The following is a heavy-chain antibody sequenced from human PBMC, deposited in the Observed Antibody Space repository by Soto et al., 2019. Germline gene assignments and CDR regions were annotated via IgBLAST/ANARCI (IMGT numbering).Heavy chain of an antibody. CDR2: ISCDGSGI. CDR1: GFDFRSFG. V-gene: IGHV3-30*03. J-gene: IGHJ4*02. CDR3: ASSGYIDSY. Sequence: PGESLKISCTASGFDFRSFGMHWVRHAPGKGLEWVAVISCDGSGIYYADSVKGRFTVSRDNVKNSLYLQMNSVRAEDTAVYYCASSGYIDSYWGQGTLVTVSS. D-gene: IGHD3-3*01.